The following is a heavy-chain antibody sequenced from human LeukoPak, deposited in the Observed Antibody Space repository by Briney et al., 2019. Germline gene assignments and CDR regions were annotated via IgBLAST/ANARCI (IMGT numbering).Heavy chain of an antibody. CDR1: GFTFSSYS. CDR3: ARSGGGITMIVAQAPLDY. CDR2: ISSSSSYI. J-gene: IGHJ4*02. D-gene: IGHD3-22*01. Sequence: GGSLRLSCAASGFTFSSYSMNWVRQAPGKGLEWVSSISSSSSYIYYADSVKGRFTISRDNAKNSLYLQMNSLRAEDTAVYYCARSGGGITMIVAQAPLDYWGQGTLVTVSS. V-gene: IGHV3-21*01.